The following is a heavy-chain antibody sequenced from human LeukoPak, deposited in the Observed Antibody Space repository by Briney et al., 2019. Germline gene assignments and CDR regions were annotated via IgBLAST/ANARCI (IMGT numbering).Heavy chain of an antibody. V-gene: IGHV3-7*01. CDR2: IRQDGSET. D-gene: IGHD1-7*01. Sequence: QTGGSLRLSCAASGFTFTNYWMTWVRQAPGKGPEWVANIRQDGSETNYVDSVRGRFTIARDNTKNSLYLQMTSLRGEDTAVYYCASRAGKPGSTPWCFDYWGQGALVTVSS. CDR1: GFTFTNYW. J-gene: IGHJ4*02. CDR3: ASRAGKPGSTPWCFDY.